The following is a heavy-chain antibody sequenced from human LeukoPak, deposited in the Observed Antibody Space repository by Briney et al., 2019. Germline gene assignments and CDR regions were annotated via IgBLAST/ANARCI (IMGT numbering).Heavy chain of an antibody. CDR1: GSTFTIYW. V-gene: IGHV3-7*01. CDR2: IDQDGREN. CDR3: ARGRYLDWLPYFFDY. Sequence: GGSLRLSCAASGSTFTIYWMSWVRQAPGKGLEWVANIDQDGRENSFVDSVRGRFTISRDNAKNTLYLQMNSLRVEDTAVYYCARGRYLDWLPYFFDYWGQGTLVTVSS. D-gene: IGHD3-9*01. J-gene: IGHJ4*02.